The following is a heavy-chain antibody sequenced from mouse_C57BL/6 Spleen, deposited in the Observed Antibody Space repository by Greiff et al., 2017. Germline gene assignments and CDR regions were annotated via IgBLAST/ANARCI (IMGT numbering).Heavy chain of an antibody. CDR3: ARCRNYYGNYGFDY. Sequence: VQLQQSGAELVKPGASVKMSCKASGYTFTSYWITWVKQRPGQGLEWIGDIYPGSGSTNYNEKFKSKATLTVDTSSSTAYMQLSSLTSEDSAVYYCARCRNYYGNYGFDYWGQGTTLTVSS. V-gene: IGHV1-55*01. J-gene: IGHJ2*01. D-gene: IGHD2-1*01. CDR2: IYPGSGST. CDR1: GYTFTSYW.